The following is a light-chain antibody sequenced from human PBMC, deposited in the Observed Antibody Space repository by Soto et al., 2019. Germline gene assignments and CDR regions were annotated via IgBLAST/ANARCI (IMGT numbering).Light chain of an antibody. CDR1: QSVSVW. CDR3: QQYITYSPYT. J-gene: IGKJ2*01. Sequence: DIQMTQSPSTLSASVGDRVTITCRARQSVSVWLAWYQQKPGKAPKLLISDASSLQRGVPSRFSGSGSGTDFTLIISSLQPDDFATYYCQQYITYSPYTFGQGTKVEIK. V-gene: IGKV1-5*01. CDR2: DAS.